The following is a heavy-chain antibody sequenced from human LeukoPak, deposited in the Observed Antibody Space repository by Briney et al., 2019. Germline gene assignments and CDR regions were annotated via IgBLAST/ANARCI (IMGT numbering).Heavy chain of an antibody. J-gene: IGHJ4*02. CDR1: GFTFSDYY. Sequence: PGGSLRLSCAASGFTFSDYYMSCIRQAPGEGLEWVSYISSSGSTIYYADSVKGRFTISRDNAKNSLYLQMDSLRAEDTAVYYCARDQGAYAGCLHDYWGQGTLVTVSS. CDR3: ARDQGAYAGCLHDY. D-gene: IGHD3-16*01. CDR2: ISSSGSTI. V-gene: IGHV3-11*01.